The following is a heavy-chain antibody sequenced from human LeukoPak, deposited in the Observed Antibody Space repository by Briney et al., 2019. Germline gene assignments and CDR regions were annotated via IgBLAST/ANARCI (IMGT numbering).Heavy chain of an antibody. V-gene: IGHV4-34*01. Sequence: PSETLSLTCAVYGGSFSGYYWSWIRQPPGEGLEWIGEINHSGSTNYNPSLKSRVTISVDTSKNQFSLKLSSVTAEDTAVYYCARSSYSSSSSVWGQGTMVTVSS. CDR3: ARSSYSSSSSV. CDR2: INHSGST. CDR1: GGSFSGYY. D-gene: IGHD6-6*01. J-gene: IGHJ3*01.